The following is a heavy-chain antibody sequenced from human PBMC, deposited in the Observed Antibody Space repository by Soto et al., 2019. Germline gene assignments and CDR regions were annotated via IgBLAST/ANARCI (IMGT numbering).Heavy chain of an antibody. CDR2: IYYSGST. D-gene: IGHD2-15*01. Sequence: PSETLSLTCTVSGGSLSSGGYYWSWIRQHPGKGLEWIGYIYYSGSTYYNPSLKSRATISVDTSKNQFSLKLSSVTAADTAVYYCARDCSGGSCYSANDAFDIWGQGTMVTVSS. V-gene: IGHV4-31*03. CDR1: GGSLSSGGYY. CDR3: ARDCSGGSCYSANDAFDI. J-gene: IGHJ3*02.